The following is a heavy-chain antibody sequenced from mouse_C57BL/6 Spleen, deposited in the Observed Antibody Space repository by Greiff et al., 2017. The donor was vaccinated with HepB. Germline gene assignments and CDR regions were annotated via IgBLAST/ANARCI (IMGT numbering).Heavy chain of an antibody. CDR2: IWSGGST. V-gene: IGHV2-2*01. J-gene: IGHJ3*01. CDR3: ARNHYDYDEGFAY. Sequence: QVQLKESGPGLVQPSQRLSITCTVSGFSLTSYGVHWVRQSPGKGLEWLGVIWSGGSTDYNAAFISRLSISKDNSKSQVFFKMNSLQADDTAIDYCARNHYDYDEGFAYWGQGTLVTVSA. CDR1: GFSLTSYG. D-gene: IGHD2-4*01.